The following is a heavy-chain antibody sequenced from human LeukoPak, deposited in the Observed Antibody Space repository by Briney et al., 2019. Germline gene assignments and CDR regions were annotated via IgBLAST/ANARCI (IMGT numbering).Heavy chain of an antibody. CDR1: GGSISSYY. D-gene: IGHD6-13*01. Sequence: SETLSLTCTVSGGSISSYYWSWIRQPPGKGLEWIGYIYYSGSTNYNPSLKSRVTISVDTSKNQFSLKLSSVTAADTAVYYCARLIPHPSSWYVFDYWGQGTLVTVSS. CDR3: ARLIPHPSSWYVFDY. V-gene: IGHV4-59*08. J-gene: IGHJ4*02. CDR2: IYYSGST.